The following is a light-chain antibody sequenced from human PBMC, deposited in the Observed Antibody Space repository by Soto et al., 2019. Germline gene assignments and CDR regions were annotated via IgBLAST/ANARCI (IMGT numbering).Light chain of an antibody. CDR2: DAS. CDR1: QRISTC. Sequence: DIQMTQSPSTLSASVGDRVTITCRASQRISTCLAWYQQKLGEAPRLLISDASSLQNGVPPRFSGSASGTEFTLTITRLQPDDFATYFCQQYDKYSTFGHGTKVDVK. V-gene: IGKV1-5*01. CDR3: QQYDKYST. J-gene: IGKJ1*01.